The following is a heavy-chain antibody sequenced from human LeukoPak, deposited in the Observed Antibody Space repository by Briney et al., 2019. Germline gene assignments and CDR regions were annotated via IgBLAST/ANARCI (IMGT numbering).Heavy chain of an antibody. CDR2: IYTSGST. CDR3: ARGSGSYKFYY. V-gene: IGHV4-61*02. CDR1: GGSISSSSYY. J-gene: IGHJ4*02. Sequence: SETLSLTCTVSGGSISSSSYYWSWIRQPAGKGLEWIGRIYTSGSTNYNPSLKSRVTISVDTSKNQFSLKLSSVTAADTAVYYCARGSGSYKFYYWGQGTLVTVSS. D-gene: IGHD1-26*01.